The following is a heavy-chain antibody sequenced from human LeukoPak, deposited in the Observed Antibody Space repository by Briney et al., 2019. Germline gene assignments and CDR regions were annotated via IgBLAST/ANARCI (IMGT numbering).Heavy chain of an antibody. CDR2: ISPSGDKT. CDR1: GFTFSTYA. J-gene: IGHJ4*02. CDR3: AKERSAGWPFDY. D-gene: IGHD6-19*01. V-gene: IGHV3-23*01. Sequence: GGSLRLSCAASGFTFSTYAMTWVRQAPGKGLEWVSAISPSGDKTYYADSVKGRFTISRGNSKNTLYLQMNSLRAEDTAIYYCAKERSAGWPFDYWGQGTLVTVSS.